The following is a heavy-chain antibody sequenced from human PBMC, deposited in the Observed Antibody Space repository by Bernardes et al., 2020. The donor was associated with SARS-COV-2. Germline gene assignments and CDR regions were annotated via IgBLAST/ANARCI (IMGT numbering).Heavy chain of an antibody. Sequence: ASVKVSCKASGYSFSSYYMNWVRQAPGQGLEWVGRITPSGGGTSYAQKFQGRVTMTRDTSTSTVYMELSSLRSEDTAVYYCAREVVAAGSGTDGMDVWGQGTTVTVSS. CDR2: ITPSGGGT. CDR3: AREVVAAGSGTDGMDV. J-gene: IGHJ6*02. CDR1: GYSFSSYY. V-gene: IGHV1-46*01. D-gene: IGHD2-15*01.